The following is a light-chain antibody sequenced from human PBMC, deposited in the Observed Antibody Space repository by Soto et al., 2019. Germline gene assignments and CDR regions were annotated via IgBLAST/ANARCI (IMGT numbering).Light chain of an antibody. CDR3: QQYDTTPPWT. Sequence: DIVMTQSPDSLAVSLGERATINCKYSQSVLYSSNNKNYLAWYQQKPGQPPNLLIYWASSRESGDPDRFTGSLTGTDFTLTISSMQAEDVAIYYCQQYDTTPPWTFGQGTKVYIK. CDR2: WAS. V-gene: IGKV4-1*01. J-gene: IGKJ1*01. CDR1: QSVLYSSNNKNY.